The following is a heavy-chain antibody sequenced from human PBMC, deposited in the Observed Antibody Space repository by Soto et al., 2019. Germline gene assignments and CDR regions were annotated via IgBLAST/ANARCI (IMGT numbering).Heavy chain of an antibody. V-gene: IGHV4-38-2*01. CDR1: GYSISSGYY. D-gene: IGHD3-22*01. J-gene: IGHJ4*02. CDR2: IYHSGST. Sequence: SETLSLTCAVSGYSISSGYYWGWIRQPPGKGLEWIGSIYHSGSTYYNPSLKSRVTISVDTSKNQFSLKLSSVTAADTAVYYCASRYYDSNGYYPFDYWCQGTLVTLYS. CDR3: ASRYYDSNGYYPFDY.